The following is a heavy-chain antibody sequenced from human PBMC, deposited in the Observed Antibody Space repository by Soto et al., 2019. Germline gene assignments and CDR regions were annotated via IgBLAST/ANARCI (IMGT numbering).Heavy chain of an antibody. D-gene: IGHD4-17*01. Sequence: GGSLRLSCAASGFTFSSYGMHWVRQAPGKGLEWVAVIWYDGSNKYYADSVKGRFTISRDNSKNTLYLQMNSLRAEDTAVYYCARMTWTMTTVTTGYYYYMDVWGKGTTVTVSS. CDR3: ARMTWTMTTVTTGYYYYMDV. CDR1: GFTFSSYG. CDR2: IWYDGSNK. V-gene: IGHV3-33*01. J-gene: IGHJ6*03.